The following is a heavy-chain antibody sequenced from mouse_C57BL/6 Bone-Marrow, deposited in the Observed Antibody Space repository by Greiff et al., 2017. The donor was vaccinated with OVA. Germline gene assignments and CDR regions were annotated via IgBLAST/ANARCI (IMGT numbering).Heavy chain of an antibody. J-gene: IGHJ4*01. V-gene: IGHV5-4*03. CDR1: GFTFSSYA. CDR3: ARYDYDYAMDY. CDR2: ISDGGSYT. D-gene: IGHD2-4*01. Sequence: EVNLVESGGGLVKPGGSLKLSCAASGFTFSSYAMSWVRQTPEKRLEWVATISDGGSYTYYPDNVKGRFTISRDNAKNNLYLQMSHLKSEDTAMYYCARYDYDYAMDYWGQGTSVTVSS.